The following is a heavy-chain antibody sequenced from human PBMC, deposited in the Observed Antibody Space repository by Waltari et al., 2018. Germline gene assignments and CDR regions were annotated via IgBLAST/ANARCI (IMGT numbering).Heavy chain of an antibody. V-gene: IGHV4-59*01. Sequence: QVQLQESGPGLVKPSETLSLTCTVSGGSISSYYWSWIRQPPGKGLEWIGYSYYSGSTNYNPSLKSRVTISVDTSKNQFSLKLSSVTAADTAVYYCARGGVGGWFDPWGQGTLVTVSS. CDR3: ARGGVGGWFDP. CDR1: GGSISSYY. J-gene: IGHJ5*02. CDR2: SYYSGST. D-gene: IGHD3-16*01.